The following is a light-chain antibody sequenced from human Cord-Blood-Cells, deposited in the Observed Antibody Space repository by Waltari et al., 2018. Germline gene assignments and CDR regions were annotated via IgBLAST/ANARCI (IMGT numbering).Light chain of an antibody. CDR2: GAS. CDR3: QQYNNWPPWT. J-gene: IGKJ1*01. CDR1: QSVRSN. Sequence: EIVMPQSPATLSVSPGERATLSCRASQSVRSNLAWYQKKPGQAPRLLLYGASTRATGIPARFSGSGSGTEFTLTISSLQSEDFAVYYCQQYNNWPPWTFGQGTKVEIK. V-gene: IGKV3-15*01.